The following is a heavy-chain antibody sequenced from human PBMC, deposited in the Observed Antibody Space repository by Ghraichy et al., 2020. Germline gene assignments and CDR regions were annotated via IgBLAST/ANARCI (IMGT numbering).Heavy chain of an antibody. J-gene: IGHJ5*02. V-gene: IGHV4-59*01. CDR3: ARDQEWRASSSGFDP. CDR2: IYQNGST. CDR1: GDSLNNYF. Sequence: SETLSLTCTVSGDSLNNYFRSWIRQAPGKGLEWIGSIYQNGSTKYNASLKSRVTMSVDTSKNQFSLSLTSVTAADTAVFYCARDQEWRASSSGFDPWGQGTLVSVSP. D-gene: IGHD2-2*01.